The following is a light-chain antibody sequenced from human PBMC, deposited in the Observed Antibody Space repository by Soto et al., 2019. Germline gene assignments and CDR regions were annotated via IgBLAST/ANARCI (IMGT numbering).Light chain of an antibody. V-gene: IGLV2-23*02. CDR1: SRDVGSYNL. J-gene: IGLJ2*01. Sequence: QSALTQPASVSGSPGQSITISCTGTSRDVGSYNLVSWYQQHPGKAPTLMSYEVTKRPSGVSDRFAGSKSGNTASLTISGLQAEHEADYYCCSYAGSSTRFGGGTKVTVL. CDR3: CSYAGSSTR. CDR2: EVT.